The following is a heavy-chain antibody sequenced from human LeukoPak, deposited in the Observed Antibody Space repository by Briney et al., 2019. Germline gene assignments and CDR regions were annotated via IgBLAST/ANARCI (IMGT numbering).Heavy chain of an antibody. Sequence: GASVKVSCKASGGTFSSYAISWVRQAPGQGLEWMGGIIPIFGTANYAQKFQGRVTITADESTSTAYMELSRLRSDDTAVYYCARDLGIYYYYMDVWGKGTTVTISS. V-gene: IGHV1-69*13. J-gene: IGHJ6*03. D-gene: IGHD1-26*01. CDR2: IIPIFGTA. CDR3: ARDLGIYYYYMDV. CDR1: GGTFSSYA.